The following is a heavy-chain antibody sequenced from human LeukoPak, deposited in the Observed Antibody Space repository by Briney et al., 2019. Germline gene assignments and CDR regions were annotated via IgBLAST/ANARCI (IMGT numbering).Heavy chain of an antibody. Sequence: SETLSLTCIVSGGSISSYYWSWIRQPPGKGLEWIGYIYYSGSTNYNPSLKSRVTISVDTSKNQFSLRLSSVTAADTAVYYCARVRYDFWSGYPYWYFDLWGRGTLVTVSS. CDR2: IYYSGST. J-gene: IGHJ2*01. V-gene: IGHV4-59*08. D-gene: IGHD3-3*01. CDR1: GGSISSYY. CDR3: ARVRYDFWSGYPYWYFDL.